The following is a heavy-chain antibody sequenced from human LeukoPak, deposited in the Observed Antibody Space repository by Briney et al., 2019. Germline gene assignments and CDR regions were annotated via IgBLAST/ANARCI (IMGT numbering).Heavy chain of an antibody. J-gene: IGHJ4*02. V-gene: IGHV3-23*01. CDR3: ARAALVVGSDY. CDR1: GFTFNSYA. D-gene: IGHD2-21*01. CDR2: ISGSGGAT. Sequence: GGSLRLSCAASGFTFNSYAMSWVRQAPGKGLEWVSAISGSGGATYYADSVKGRFTISRDNSKNTLYLQMNSLRAEGTAVYYCARAALVVGSDYWGQGTLVTVSS.